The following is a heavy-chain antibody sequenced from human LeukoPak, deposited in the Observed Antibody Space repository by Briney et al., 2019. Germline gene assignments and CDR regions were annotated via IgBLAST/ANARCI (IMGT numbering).Heavy chain of an antibody. D-gene: IGHD1-26*01. CDR1: GFTFSSYE. J-gene: IGHJ4*02. Sequence: PGGSLRLSCAASGFTFSSYEMNWVRQAPGKGLEWVSYISSSGSTMYYADSVKGRFTISRDNAKNSLYLQMNSLRAEDTAVYYCAREKWELLDYWGQGTLVTVSS. CDR3: AREKWELLDY. V-gene: IGHV3-48*03. CDR2: ISSSGSTM.